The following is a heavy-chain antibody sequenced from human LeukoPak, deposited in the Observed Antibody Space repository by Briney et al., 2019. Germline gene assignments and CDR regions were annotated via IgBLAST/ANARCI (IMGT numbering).Heavy chain of an antibody. J-gene: IGHJ5*02. CDR1: GVSISSYY. V-gene: IGHV4-59*01. CDR2: IHYSGST. D-gene: IGHD2-2*01. Sequence: SETLSLTCTVSGVSISSYYWSWIRQPPGKGLEWIGYIHYSGSTSYNPSLKSRVTISVDTSKNQLSLKVRSATAADTAVYYCARTTEDCSSTSCYQYWLVPWGQGTLVTLSS. CDR3: ARTTEDCSSTSCYQYWLVP.